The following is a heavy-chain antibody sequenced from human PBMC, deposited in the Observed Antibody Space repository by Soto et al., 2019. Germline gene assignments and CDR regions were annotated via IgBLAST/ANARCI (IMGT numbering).Heavy chain of an antibody. V-gene: IGHV3-21*01. J-gene: IGHJ4*02. CDR2: ISSSSSYI. CDR1: GFTFSSYS. Sequence: GGSLRLSCAASGFTFSSYSMNWVRQAPGKGLEWVSSISSSSSYIYYADSVKGRFTISRDNAKNSLYLQMNSLRVEDTSVYYCASLWLYCSSVSCPSAFDYWGQGTLVTVSS. CDR3: ASLWLYCSSVSCPSAFDY. D-gene: IGHD2-2*01.